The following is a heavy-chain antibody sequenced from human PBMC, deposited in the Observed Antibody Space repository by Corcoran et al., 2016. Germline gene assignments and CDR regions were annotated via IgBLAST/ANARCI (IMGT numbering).Heavy chain of an antibody. J-gene: IGHJ5*02. CDR2: IYYSGST. CDR1: GGSISSSSYY. V-gene: IGHV4-39*07. D-gene: IGHD4-4*01. CDR3: ARAYPTLTTPFNWFDP. Sequence: QLQLQESGPGLVKPSETLSLTCTVSGGSISSSSYYWGWIRQPPGKGLEWIGTIYYSGSTYYKPSLKSRVTISVDTSKNHFSLKRSSVTAAGTAGYYCARAYPTLTTPFNWFDPWGQGTLVTVSS.